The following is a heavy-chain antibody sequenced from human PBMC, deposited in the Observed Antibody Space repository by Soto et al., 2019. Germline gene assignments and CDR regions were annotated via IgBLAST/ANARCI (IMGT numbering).Heavy chain of an antibody. J-gene: IGHJ5*02. CDR1: GFTFSSYG. CDR2: IWYDGSNK. Sequence: GGSLRLSCAASGFTFSSYGMHWVRQAPGKGLEWVAVIWYDGSNKYYAESVKGRFTISRDNSKNTLYLQMNSLRAEDTAVYYCARVTVTGYCSSTSCQDNWFDPWGQGTLVTVSS. V-gene: IGHV3-33*01. CDR3: ARVTVTGYCSSTSCQDNWFDP. D-gene: IGHD2-2*01.